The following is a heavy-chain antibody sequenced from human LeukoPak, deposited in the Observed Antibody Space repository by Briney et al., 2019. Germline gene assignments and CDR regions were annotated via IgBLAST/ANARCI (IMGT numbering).Heavy chain of an antibody. CDR3: ARVKVSSGYYLGGIDY. D-gene: IGHD3-22*01. V-gene: IGHV1-69*01. CDR1: GGTFSSYA. Sequence: ASVKVSCKASGGTFSSYAISWVRQAPGQGLEWMGGIIPIFGTANYAQKFQGRVTITADESTSTAYMELSSLRSEDTAVYYCARVKVSSGYYLGGIDYWGQGTLVTVSS. J-gene: IGHJ4*02. CDR2: IIPIFGTA.